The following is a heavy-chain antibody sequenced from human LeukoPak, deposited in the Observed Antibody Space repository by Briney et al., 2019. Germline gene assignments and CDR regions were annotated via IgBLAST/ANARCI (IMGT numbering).Heavy chain of an antibody. CDR2: ISSPSSYI. D-gene: IGHD3-22*01. J-gene: IGHJ4*02. CDR1: GFTFSDHA. V-gene: IGHV3-21*01. CDR3: ARGHYYDSSGYRVIDY. Sequence: PGGSLRLSCAAFGFTFSDHAMNWVRQAPGKGLEWVSSISSPSSYIYYADSVKGRFTISRDNAKNSLYLQMNSLRAEDTAVYYCARGHYYDSSGYRVIDYWGQGTLVTVSS.